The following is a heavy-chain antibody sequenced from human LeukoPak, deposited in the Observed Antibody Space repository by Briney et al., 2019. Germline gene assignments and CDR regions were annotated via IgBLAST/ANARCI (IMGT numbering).Heavy chain of an antibody. CDR2: ITPIFGTT. Sequence: GASVKVSCKASGGTFRSNSISWVRQAPGQGLEWMGGITPIFGTTNSAHKFQDRATITPDKSTNPGYKELSSLRSKGTAVYYWTVGNGWGPEYFHHWGQGTLVIVSS. V-gene: IGHV1-69*06. CDR1: GGTFRSNS. CDR3: TVGNGWGPEYFHH. J-gene: IGHJ1*01. D-gene: IGHD6-19*01.